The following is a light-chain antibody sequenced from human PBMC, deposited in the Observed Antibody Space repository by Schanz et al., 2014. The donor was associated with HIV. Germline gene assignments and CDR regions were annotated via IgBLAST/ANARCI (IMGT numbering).Light chain of an antibody. J-gene: IGLJ3*02. V-gene: IGLV2-14*01. CDR2: EVS. CDR3: SSYTTSRTWV. CDR1: NSDINFYYY. Sequence: QSALTQPASVSGSPGQSITISCTGPNSDINFYYYISWFQQHPGKAPKIMIYEVSKRPSGVPDRFSGSKSGNTASLTISGLQAEDEDDFYCSSYTTSRTWVFGGGTKLTVL.